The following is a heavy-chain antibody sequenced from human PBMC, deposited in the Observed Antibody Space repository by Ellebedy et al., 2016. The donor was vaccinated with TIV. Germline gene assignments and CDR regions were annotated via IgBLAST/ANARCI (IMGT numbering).Heavy chain of an antibody. V-gene: IGHV3-23*01. J-gene: IGHJ4*02. CDR2: ISGGGNT. CDR1: GSPFSSYG. CDR3: VKNSFGELPY. D-gene: IGHD3-10*01. Sequence: GGSLRLXXAASGSPFSSYGMSWVRQAPGQGLEWVSAISGGGNTYYADSVKGRFTISRDNSKNTLHLQMSSLRAEDTAVYYCVKNSFGELPYWGQGTLVAVSS.